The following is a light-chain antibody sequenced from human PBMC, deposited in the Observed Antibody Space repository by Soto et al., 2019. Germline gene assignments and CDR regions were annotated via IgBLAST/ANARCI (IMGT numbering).Light chain of an antibody. CDR3: QQSYNTPQLT. CDR1: QSISNY. CDR2: AAS. V-gene: IGKV1-39*01. J-gene: IGKJ4*01. Sequence: DIQMTQSPSSLSASVGDRVTITCRASQSISNYLNWYQQKPGKAPKLLIYAASSLQSGVPSRFSGSGSGTDFTLTISSLQPEDFATYYCQQSYNTPQLTLGGGTKVDIK.